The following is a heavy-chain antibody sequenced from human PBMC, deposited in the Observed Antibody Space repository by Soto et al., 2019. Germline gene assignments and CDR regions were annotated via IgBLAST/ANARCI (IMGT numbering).Heavy chain of an antibody. Sequence: QVQLVESGGGVVQPGRSLRLSCAASGFTFSSYAMHWVRQAPGRGLEWVAIISYDGYNKYYADSVKGRFTISRDNSKTPLYLHMNSLRAEDTAVYYCAREYMLYFELWGRGTLVTVSS. CDR3: AREYMLYFEL. D-gene: IGHD2-8*01. J-gene: IGHJ2*01. CDR2: ISYDGYNK. CDR1: GFTFSSYA. V-gene: IGHV3-30-3*01.